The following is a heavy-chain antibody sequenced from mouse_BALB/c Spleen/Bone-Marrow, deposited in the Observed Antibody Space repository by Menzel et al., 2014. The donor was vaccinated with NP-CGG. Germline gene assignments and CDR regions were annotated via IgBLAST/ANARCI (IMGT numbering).Heavy chain of an antibody. D-gene: IGHD1-1*01. J-gene: IGHJ3*01. CDR1: GFNIKDPY. CDR3: APYYYGRWFTY. V-gene: IGHV14-3*02. CDR2: IDPANGNT. Sequence: VQLQQSGAELVKPGASAKLSCTASGFNIKDPYMHWVKQRPKQGLEWIGRIDPANGNTKYDPKFQGKATITADTSSNTAYLQLSSLTSEDTAVYYCAPYYYGRWFTYWGQGTLVTVSA.